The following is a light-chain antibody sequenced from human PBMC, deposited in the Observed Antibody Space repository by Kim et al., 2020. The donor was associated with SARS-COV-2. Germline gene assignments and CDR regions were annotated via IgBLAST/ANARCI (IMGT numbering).Light chain of an antibody. V-gene: IGKV1-39*01. Sequence: DIQMTQSPSSLSASVGDRVTITCRASQSINYYLNWFQQKPGEAPKLLIYAASSLQSGVPSRFSGSGSGTHFTLTISSLQPDDFATYYCQQSYTTPSFGGGTKVDIK. J-gene: IGKJ4*01. CDR2: AAS. CDR3: QQSYTTPS. CDR1: QSINYY.